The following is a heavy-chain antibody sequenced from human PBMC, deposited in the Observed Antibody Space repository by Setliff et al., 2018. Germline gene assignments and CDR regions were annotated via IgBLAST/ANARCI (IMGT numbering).Heavy chain of an antibody. CDR1: GFSISSGYY. CDR3: ARAHTWSLPNDNSGYPGWFDP. D-gene: IGHD3-22*01. V-gene: IGHV4-38-2*01. Sequence: SETLSLTCAVSGFSISSGYYWGWIRQPPGKGLEWIVNIHHSGKAYYNPSLKSRVTMSVDTSKNHVSLKLSSVTAADMAVYYCARAHTWSLPNDNSGYPGWFDPWGQGTLVTVS. CDR2: IHHSGKA. J-gene: IGHJ5*02.